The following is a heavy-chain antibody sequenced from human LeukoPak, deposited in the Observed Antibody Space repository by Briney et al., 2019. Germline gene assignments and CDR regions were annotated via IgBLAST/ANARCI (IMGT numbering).Heavy chain of an antibody. CDR2: MNPNSGNT. Sequence: ASVKVSCKASGYTFTSYDINWVRQATGQGLEWMGWMNPNSGNTGYAQKFQGRVTMTRNTSISTAYMELSSLRSEDTAVYYCARGGYGHYYYYYHMDVWGKGTTVTVSS. V-gene: IGHV1-8*01. CDR1: GYTFTSYD. J-gene: IGHJ6*03. D-gene: IGHD5-18*01. CDR3: ARGGYGHYYYYYHMDV.